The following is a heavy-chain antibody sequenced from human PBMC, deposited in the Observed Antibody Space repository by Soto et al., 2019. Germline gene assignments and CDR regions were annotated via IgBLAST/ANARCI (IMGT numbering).Heavy chain of an antibody. D-gene: IGHD6-19*01. CDR1: GFSLTSTGLA. Sequence: QITLKESGPALVKPTQTLTLTCTFSGFSLTSTGLAVGWIRQPPGKALEWLALIYWDDDKRYSPSLQSRLTITKDHSKNQVVLTMTNVDPVDTATXXXXXXXXXGWRGDAFDVWGQGTMVTXSS. V-gene: IGHV2-5*02. CDR3: XXXXXXGWRGDAFDV. J-gene: IGHJ3*01. CDR2: IYWDDDK.